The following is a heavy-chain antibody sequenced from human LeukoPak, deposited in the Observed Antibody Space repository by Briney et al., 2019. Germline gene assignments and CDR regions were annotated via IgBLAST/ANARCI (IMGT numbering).Heavy chain of an antibody. J-gene: IGHJ4*02. CDR3: TTGLITYYYDSSGYYTTDY. CDR2: IKSKTDGGTT. Sequence: GGSLRLSCAASGFTFSNAWMSWVRQAPGKGLEWVGRIKSKTDGGTTDYAAHVKGRFTISRGDSKNTLYLQMNSLKTEDTAVYYCTTGLITYYYDSSGYYTTDYWGQGTLVTVSS. V-gene: IGHV3-15*01. CDR1: GFTFSNAW. D-gene: IGHD3-22*01.